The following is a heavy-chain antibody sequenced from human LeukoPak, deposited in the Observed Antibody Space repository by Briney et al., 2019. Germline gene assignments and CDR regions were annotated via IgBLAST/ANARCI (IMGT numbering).Heavy chain of an antibody. D-gene: IGHD6-19*01. CDR1: GGAFSGYY. CDR2: INHSGST. Sequence: SETLSLTCAVYGGAFSGYYWSRIRQPPGKGLEWIGEINHSGSTNYNPSLKSRVTISVDTSKNQFSLKLSSVTAADTAVYYCARHSSSGWYWFDPWGQGTLVTVSS. CDR3: ARHSSSGWYWFDP. J-gene: IGHJ5*02. V-gene: IGHV4-34*01.